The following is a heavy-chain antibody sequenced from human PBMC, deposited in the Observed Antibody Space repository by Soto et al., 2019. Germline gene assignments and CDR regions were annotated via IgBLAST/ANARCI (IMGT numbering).Heavy chain of an antibody. CDR2: IYYSGST. V-gene: IGHV4-39*01. D-gene: IGHD6-19*01. CDR3: ASVEAVAGTLS. CDR1: GGSISSSSYY. Sequence: QLQLQESGPGLVKPSETLSLTCTVSGGSISSSSYYWGWIRQPPGKGLEWIGSIYYSGSTYYNPSLKSRVTISVDTSKNQFSLKLSSVTAADTAVYYCASVEAVAGTLSGGQGTLVTVSS. J-gene: IGHJ4*02.